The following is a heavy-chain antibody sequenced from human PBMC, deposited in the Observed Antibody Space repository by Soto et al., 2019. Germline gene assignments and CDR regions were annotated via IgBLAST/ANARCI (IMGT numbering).Heavy chain of an antibody. CDR1: GYTFSSYG. CDR3: ARVVGALAHWFDP. V-gene: IGHV1-18*01. CDR2: ISAYNYNT. Sequence: QVQLVQSGAEVKKPGASVKVSCKASGYTFSSYGLSWVRQAPGQGREWMGRISAYNYNTNYAQKLQGRVTITTDTTTITAYMELRSPRSDDTAVYYCARVVGALAHWFDPWGEGTLVTVSS. J-gene: IGHJ5*02. D-gene: IGHD1-26*01.